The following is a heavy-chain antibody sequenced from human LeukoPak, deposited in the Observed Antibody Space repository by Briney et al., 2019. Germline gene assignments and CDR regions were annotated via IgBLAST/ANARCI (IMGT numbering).Heavy chain of an antibody. D-gene: IGHD6-13*01. V-gene: IGHV3-23*01. CDR3: AKEVFAAAGIAPFDY. CDR1: GFTFGSYV. J-gene: IGHJ4*02. CDR2: ITSSGGST. Sequence: PGGSLRLSCAASGFTFGSYVMSWVRQAPGKGLEWVSAITSSGGSTYYADSVKGRFTISRDNSKNTLYLQMNSLRAEDTAVYYCAKEVFAAAGIAPFDYWGQGTLVTVSS.